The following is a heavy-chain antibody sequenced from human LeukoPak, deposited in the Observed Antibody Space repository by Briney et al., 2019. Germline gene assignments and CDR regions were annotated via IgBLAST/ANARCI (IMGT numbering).Heavy chain of an antibody. V-gene: IGHV1-18*01. CDR1: GYTFTSYG. Sequence: ASVKVSCKASGYTFTSYGISWVRQAPGQGLEWMGWISAYNGNTNYAQKLQGRVTMTTDTSTSTAYMELRSLRSDDTAVYYCARGYAASCRSTTCPYFDYWGQGTLVTVSS. J-gene: IGHJ4*02. CDR3: ARGYAASCRSTTCPYFDY. D-gene: IGHD2-2*01. CDR2: ISAYNGNT.